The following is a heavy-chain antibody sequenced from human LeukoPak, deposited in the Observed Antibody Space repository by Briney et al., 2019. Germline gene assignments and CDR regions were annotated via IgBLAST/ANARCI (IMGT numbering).Heavy chain of an antibody. CDR2: IIPIFGTA. Sequence: ASVKVSCKASGGTFSSYAISWVRQAPGQGLEWMGGIIPIFGTANYAQKLQGRVTMTTDTSTSTAYMELRSLRSDDTAVYYCARGLTEYYYDSSGSTPPGYWGQGTLVTVSS. CDR3: ARGLTEYYYDSSGSTPPGY. V-gene: IGHV1-69*05. J-gene: IGHJ4*02. CDR1: GGTFSSYA. D-gene: IGHD3-22*01.